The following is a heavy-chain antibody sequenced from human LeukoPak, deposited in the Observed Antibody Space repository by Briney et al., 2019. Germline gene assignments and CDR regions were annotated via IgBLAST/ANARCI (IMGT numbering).Heavy chain of an antibody. Sequence: GASVKVSCKASGGTFKSYAITWVRQAPGQGLEWMGGIIPMFAPARYAQNFQGRATITTDESTSTAYMELSSLKSEDTAVYYCARGAHSGSYSSWFHPWGQGTLVTVSS. CDR3: ARGAHSGSYSSWFHP. D-gene: IGHD3-10*01. CDR1: GGTFKSYA. V-gene: IGHV1-69*05. J-gene: IGHJ5*02. CDR2: IIPMFAPA.